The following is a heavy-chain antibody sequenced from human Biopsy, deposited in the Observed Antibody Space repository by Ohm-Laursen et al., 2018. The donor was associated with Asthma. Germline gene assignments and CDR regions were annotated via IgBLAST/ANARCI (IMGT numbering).Heavy chain of an antibody. CDR2: IHYSGST. D-gene: IGHD6-19*01. CDR1: GASIKTDDHY. J-gene: IGHJ5*02. CDR3: ARASVAASSNWFDP. Sequence: SDTLSLTCTVSGASIKTDDHYWSWLRQPPGKGLEWFGFIHYSGSTPYNPSLKGGVTISVDTSKNQFSLKLSSVTAADMAVYYCARASVAASSNWFDPWGQGVLVTVSS. V-gene: IGHV4-30-4*02.